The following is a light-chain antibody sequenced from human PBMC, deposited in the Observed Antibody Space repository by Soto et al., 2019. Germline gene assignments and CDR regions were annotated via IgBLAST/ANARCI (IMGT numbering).Light chain of an antibody. J-gene: IGKJ2*01. CDR2: GAS. CDR1: QSVNSNY. Sequence: EIVLTQSPGTLSLSPGERATLSCRASQSVNSNYLAWYQQKPGQVPRPLIYGASIRAAGVPDRLSGSGSGTDFTLTISRLEPEDYAVYYYGTSPHTFGQGTKLENK. V-gene: IGKV3-20*01. CDR3: GTSPHT.